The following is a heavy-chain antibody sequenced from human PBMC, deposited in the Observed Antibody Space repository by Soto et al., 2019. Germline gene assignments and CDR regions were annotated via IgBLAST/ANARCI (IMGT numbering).Heavy chain of an antibody. D-gene: IGHD1-26*01. CDR3: ARRSWGATEYKNWFDP. V-gene: IGHV4-39*01. Sequence: PSETLSLTCTVSGGSISSSSYYWGWIRQPPGKGLEWIGSIYYSGSTYYNPSLKSRVTISVDTSKNQFSLKLSSVTAADTAVYYCARRSWGATEYKNWFDPWGQGTLVTVSS. CDR2: IYYSGST. CDR1: GGSISSSSYY. J-gene: IGHJ5*02.